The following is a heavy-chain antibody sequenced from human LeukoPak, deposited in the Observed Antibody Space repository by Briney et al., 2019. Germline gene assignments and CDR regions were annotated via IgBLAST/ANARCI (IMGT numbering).Heavy chain of an antibody. D-gene: IGHD6-19*01. CDR3: AKVRAVAGPFDP. CDR1: GFTFSSYG. CDR2: ISYDGSNK. Sequence: GGSLRLSCAASGFTFSSYGMHWVRQAPGKGLEWVAVISYDGSNKYYADSVKGRFTISRDNSKNTLYLQMNSLRAEDTAVYYCAKVRAVAGPFDPWGQGTLVTVSS. J-gene: IGHJ5*02. V-gene: IGHV3-30*18.